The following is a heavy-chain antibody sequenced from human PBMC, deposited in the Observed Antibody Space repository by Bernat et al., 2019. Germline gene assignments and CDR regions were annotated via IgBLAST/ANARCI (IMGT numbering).Heavy chain of an antibody. J-gene: IGHJ4*02. Sequence: QVQLVESGGGVVQPGRSLRLSCAASGFTFSSYGMHWVRQAPGKGLEWVAVIWYDGSNKYYAASVKGRFTISRDNSKNTLYLQMNSLRAEDTAVYYCARDSDYGSGSLDYWGQGTLVTVSS. CDR2: IWYDGSNK. CDR1: GFTFSSYG. V-gene: IGHV3-33*01. CDR3: ARDSDYGSGSLDY. D-gene: IGHD3-10*01.